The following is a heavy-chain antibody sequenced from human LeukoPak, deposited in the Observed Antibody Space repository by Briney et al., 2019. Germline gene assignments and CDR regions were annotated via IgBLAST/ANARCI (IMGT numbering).Heavy chain of an antibody. D-gene: IGHD3-22*01. J-gene: IGHJ3*02. CDR3: ARESRSRYDIFDI. V-gene: IGHV3-48*02. Sequence: PGGSLRLSRAASGFTFSSYSMNWVRQAPGKGLEWVSYVSSSSSSIYYADSVKGRFTISRDNAKNSLYLQMNSLRDEDTAVYYCARESRSRYDIFDIWGQGTMVTVSS. CDR2: VSSSSSSI. CDR1: GFTFSSYS.